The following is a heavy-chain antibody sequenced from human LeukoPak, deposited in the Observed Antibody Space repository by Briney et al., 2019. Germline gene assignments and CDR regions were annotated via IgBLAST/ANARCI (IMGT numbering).Heavy chain of an antibody. V-gene: IGHV1-24*01. Sequence: GASVKVSCKVSGYTLTELSMHWVRQAPGKGLEWMGGFDPEDGETIYAQKFQGRVTMTEDTSTDTAYMELSSLRSEDTAVYYCASFPGGCSGGSCYRRTGYFDYWGQGTLVTVSS. D-gene: IGHD2-15*01. CDR2: FDPEDGET. J-gene: IGHJ4*02. CDR3: ASFPGGCSGGSCYRRTGYFDY. CDR1: GYTLTELS.